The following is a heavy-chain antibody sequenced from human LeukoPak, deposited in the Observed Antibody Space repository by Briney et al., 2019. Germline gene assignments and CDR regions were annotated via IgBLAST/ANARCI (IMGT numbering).Heavy chain of an antibody. V-gene: IGHV4-59*08. J-gene: IGHJ5*02. CDR2: IYYRGTT. Sequence: SETLSLTCTVSGGSINSDFWTWIRRPPGKGLEWVGDIYYRGTTYYNPTLKSRLTMSVDTSKNQFSLRLSSVTAADTAVYYCASLHRYGSGRPWGQGTLVTVSS. D-gene: IGHD3-10*01. CDR1: GGSINSDF. CDR3: ASLHRYGSGRP.